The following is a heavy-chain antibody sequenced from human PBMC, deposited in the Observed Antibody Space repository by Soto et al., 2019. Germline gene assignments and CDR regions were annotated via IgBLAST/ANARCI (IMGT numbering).Heavy chain of an antibody. Sequence: QVQLQESGPGLVKPSGTLSLTCAVSGDSVRSPYYWCWVRQSPGKGLEWIGEVFHTGTTRYNPSLRSRVTISMDKSINQFSLDLTSVTAADTAVYYYARSEGWYAIHAWGPGTLVIVSS. CDR2: VFHTGTT. CDR1: GDSVRSPYY. D-gene: IGHD6-13*01. CDR3: ARSEGWYAIHA. V-gene: IGHV4-4*02. J-gene: IGHJ5*02.